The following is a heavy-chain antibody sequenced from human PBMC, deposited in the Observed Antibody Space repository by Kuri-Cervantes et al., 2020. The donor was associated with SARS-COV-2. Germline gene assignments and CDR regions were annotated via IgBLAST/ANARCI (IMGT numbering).Heavy chain of an antibody. CDR1: GGSISSSSYY. J-gene: IGHJ5*02. CDR2: IYYSGST. V-gene: IGHV4-39*01. Sequence: SETLSLTCTVSGGSISSSSYYWGWIRQPPGKGLEWIGSIYYSGSTYYNPSLKSQGTISVDTSKNQFSLKLSSVTAADTAVYYCARQMMSSITIFGVVITRNWFDPRGQGTLVTVSS. D-gene: IGHD3-3*01. CDR3: ARQMMSSITIFGVVITRNWFDP.